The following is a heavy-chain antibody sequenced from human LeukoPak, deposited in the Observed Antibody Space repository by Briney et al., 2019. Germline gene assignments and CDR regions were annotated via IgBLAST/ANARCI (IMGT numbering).Heavy chain of an antibody. Sequence: GGSLRLSCAASGLTFSHYNMNWVRQAPGKGLEWVSYITGSSTTMYYADSVKGRFTISRDNAKNTLYLQMNSLRAEDTAVYYCARVLLYGDLDYWGQGTLVTVSS. V-gene: IGHV3-48*04. CDR3: ARVLLYGDLDY. J-gene: IGHJ4*02. D-gene: IGHD4-17*01. CDR2: ITGSSTTM. CDR1: GLTFSHYN.